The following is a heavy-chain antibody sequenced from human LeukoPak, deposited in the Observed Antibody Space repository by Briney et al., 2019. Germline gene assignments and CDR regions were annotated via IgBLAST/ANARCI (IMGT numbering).Heavy chain of an antibody. CDR1: GYTFSDHW. Sequence: GGSLRLSCLASGYTFSDHWMSWVRQAPGKGLEWVAVISYDGSNKYYADSVKGRFTISRDNSKNTLYLQMNSLRAEDTAVYYCARDGFYCSSTSTCYCNYMDVWGKGTTVTVSS. D-gene: IGHD2-2*01. J-gene: IGHJ6*03. CDR2: ISYDGSNK. CDR3: ARDGFYCSSTSTCYCNYMDV. V-gene: IGHV3-30*01.